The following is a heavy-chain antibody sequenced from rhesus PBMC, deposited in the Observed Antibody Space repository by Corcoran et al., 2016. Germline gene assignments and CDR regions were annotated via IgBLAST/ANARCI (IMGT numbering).Heavy chain of an antibody. V-gene: IGHV4-147*01. CDR2: IYGSSGST. Sequence: QVQLQESGPGLVKPSETLSLTCAVSGGSFSSYWWGWIRQPPGKGLEWIGSIYGSSGSTTSTPPLIVRSTISRDTSKNQFSLKLSFVTAAGTAVYYCASSRRYCSGTYCFDYWGQGVLVTVSS. CDR1: GGSFSSYW. J-gene: IGHJ4*01. CDR3: ASSRRYCSGTYCFDY. D-gene: IGHD2-15*01.